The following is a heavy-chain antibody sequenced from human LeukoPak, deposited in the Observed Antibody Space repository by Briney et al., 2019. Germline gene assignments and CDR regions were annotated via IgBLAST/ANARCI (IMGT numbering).Heavy chain of an antibody. CDR1: GGSISSGDYY. J-gene: IGHJ6*03. CDR2: IYYSGST. D-gene: IGHD6-13*01. CDR3: ARVHIAAAGTRDYYYYMDV. Sequence: SETLSLTCTVSGGSISSGDYYWRWIRQPPGKGLEWIGYIYYSGSTYYNPARKSRFTITVDKEKNKFSLKLSSVTAADTAVYYCARVHIAAAGTRDYYYYMDVWGKGTTVTVSS. V-gene: IGHV4-30-4*08.